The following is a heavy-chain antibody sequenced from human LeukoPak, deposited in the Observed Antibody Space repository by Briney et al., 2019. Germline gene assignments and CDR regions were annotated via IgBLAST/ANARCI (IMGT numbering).Heavy chain of an antibody. CDR1: GFTFSSYS. D-gene: IGHD2-15*01. J-gene: IGHJ5*02. CDR2: ISTSSSYI. V-gene: IGHV3-21*01. Sequence: GGSLRLSCTASGFTFSSYSMNWVRQAPGKGLEWVSSISTSSSYIYYADSVKGRFTISRDDARNSLYLQMNTLRAEDTAVYSCARGADGVSSNSRGWFDPWGQGTLVTVSS. CDR3: ARGADGVSSNSRGWFDP.